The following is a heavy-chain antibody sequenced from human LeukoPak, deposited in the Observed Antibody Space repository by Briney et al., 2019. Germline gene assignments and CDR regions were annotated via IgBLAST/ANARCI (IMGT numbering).Heavy chain of an antibody. D-gene: IGHD2-2*01. CDR2: ISGSGGNT. V-gene: IGHV3-23*01. J-gene: IGHJ4*02. Sequence: GASLRLSCAASGFTFSSYAMSWVRQAPGTGLKWVSSISGSGGNTYYADSVKGRFTIPRDNSKNALYLQMNSLRADDTAVYYCAKVGGSTCSSTSCFLGRMGFDYWGQGTLVTVSS. CDR1: GFTFSSYA. CDR3: AKVGGSTCSSTSCFLGRMGFDY.